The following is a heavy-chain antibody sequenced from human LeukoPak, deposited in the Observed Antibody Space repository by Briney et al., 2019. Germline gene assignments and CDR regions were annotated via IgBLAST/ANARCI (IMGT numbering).Heavy chain of an antibody. CDR2: IYYSGST. J-gene: IGHJ4*02. CDR3: ARGLADSSGYYFDY. D-gene: IGHD3-22*01. Sequence: PSETLSLTCTVSGGSISSGDYYWSWIRQPPGKGLEWIGYIYYSGSTYYNPSLKSRVTISVDTSKNQFSLKLSSVTAADTAVYYCARGLADSSGYYFDYWGQGTLVTVSS. CDR1: GGSISSGDYY. V-gene: IGHV4-30-4*01.